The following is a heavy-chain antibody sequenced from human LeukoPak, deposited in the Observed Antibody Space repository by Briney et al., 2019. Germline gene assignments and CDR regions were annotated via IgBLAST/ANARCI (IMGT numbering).Heavy chain of an antibody. V-gene: IGHV3-30-3*01. CDR2: ISYDGSNK. D-gene: IGHD5-18*01. CDR1: GCTFSSYA. J-gene: IGHJ3*02. Sequence: GGSLRLSCAASGCTFSSYAMHWVRQAPGKGLEWVAVISYDGSNKYYADSVKGRFTISRDNSKNTLYLQMNSLRAEDTAVYYCARESSYGYFAFDIWGQGTMVTVSS. CDR3: ARESSYGYFAFDI.